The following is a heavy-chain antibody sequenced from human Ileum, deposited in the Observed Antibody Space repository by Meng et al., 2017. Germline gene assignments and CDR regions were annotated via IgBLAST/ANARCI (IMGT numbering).Heavy chain of an antibody. CDR2: VFSTGST. V-gene: IGHV4-38-2*02. D-gene: IGHD6-19*01. J-gene: IGHJ4*02. Sequence: SETLSLTCTVSGYSIGTAYYWGWIRQSPDKRLEWIGCVFSTGSTFYNPSLQSRLAISRDTSKNQVSLKLNSVTAADTAVYYCARVDSRGGSGWTEVYWGQGTLVTVSS. CDR3: ARVDSRGGSGWTEVY. CDR1: GYSIGTAYY.